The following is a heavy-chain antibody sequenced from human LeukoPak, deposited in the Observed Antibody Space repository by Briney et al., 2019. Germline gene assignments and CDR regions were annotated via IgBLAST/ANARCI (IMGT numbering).Heavy chain of an antibody. CDR3: AKDRQRWLQWYFDY. V-gene: IGHV3-21*01. D-gene: IGHD5-24*01. J-gene: IGHJ4*02. Sequence: PGGSLRLSCAASGFTFSSYSMNWVRQAPGKGLEWVSSISSSSSYIYYADSVKGRFTISRDNAKNSLYLQMNSLRAEDTAVYYCAKDRQRWLQWYFDYWGQGTLVTVSS. CDR1: GFTFSSYS. CDR2: ISSSSSYI.